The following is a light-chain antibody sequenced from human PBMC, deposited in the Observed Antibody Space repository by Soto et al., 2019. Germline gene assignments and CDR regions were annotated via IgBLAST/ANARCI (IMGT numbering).Light chain of an antibody. CDR1: QGISNY. V-gene: IGKV1-27*01. J-gene: IGKJ4*01. CDR2: AAS. Sequence: DIQMTQSPSSLSASVGDRVTITCRASQGISNYLAWYQRKPGKVPKLLIYAASTLQSGVPSRFSGSGSGTDFTLTISSLQPEDVATYYCQKYNSAPRLTFGGGTKVDIK. CDR3: QKYNSAPRLT.